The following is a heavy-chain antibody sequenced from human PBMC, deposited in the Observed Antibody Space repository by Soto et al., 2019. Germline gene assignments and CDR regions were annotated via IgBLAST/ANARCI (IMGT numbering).Heavy chain of an antibody. V-gene: IGHV4-59*01. CDR3: ARLLFSEGSWFDP. Sequence: PSETLSLTCTVSGGSISSYYWSWIRQPPGKGLEWIGYIYYSGSTNYNPSLKSRVTISVDTSKNQFSLKLSSVTAADTAVYYCARLLFSEGSWFDPWGQGTLVTVSS. CDR2: IYYSGST. CDR1: GGSISSYY. J-gene: IGHJ5*02. D-gene: IGHD3-10*01.